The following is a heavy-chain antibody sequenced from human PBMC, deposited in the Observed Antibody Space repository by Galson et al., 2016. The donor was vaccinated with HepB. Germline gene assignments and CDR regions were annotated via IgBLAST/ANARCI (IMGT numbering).Heavy chain of an antibody. Sequence: QSGAEVKKPGASVKVSCKASGYTFTVYYIHWARQAPGQGLEWLGWINPSNGVTNYAQRFQGRVSMTRDPSTTTAYMELSRLKSDDTAVYYCARVGFYGSGTFDYWGQGTLVTVSS. CDR3: ARVGFYGSGTFDY. CDR2: INPSNGVT. V-gene: IGHV1-2*02. CDR1: GYTFTVYY. D-gene: IGHD3-10*01. J-gene: IGHJ4*02.